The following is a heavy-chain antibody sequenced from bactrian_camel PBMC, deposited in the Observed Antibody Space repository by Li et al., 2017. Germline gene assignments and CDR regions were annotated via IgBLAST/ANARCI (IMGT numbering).Heavy chain of an antibody. CDR3: ATESYWQFLN. V-gene: IGHV3S9*01. D-gene: IGHD1*01. J-gene: IGHJ4*01. CDR1: PASTCS. CDR2: IDNDGST. Sequence: VQLVESGGGLVQPGGALKLSCAGVPASTCSMGWYRGRELISAIDNDGSTHYKDSVKGRFTISQDNAKNTVYLQMNNLKPEDTGMYFCATESYWQFLNWGQGTQVTVS.